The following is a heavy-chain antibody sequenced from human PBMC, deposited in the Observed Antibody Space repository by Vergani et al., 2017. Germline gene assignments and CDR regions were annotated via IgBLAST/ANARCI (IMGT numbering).Heavy chain of an antibody. V-gene: IGHV4-39*07. J-gene: IGHJ1*01. D-gene: IGHD3-10*01. CDR3: AREGGRWFGEGLIYFQH. CDR1: GGSISSSSYY. CDR2: IYYSGST. Sequence: QLQLQESGPGLVKPSETLSLTCTVSGGSISSSSYYWGWIRQPPGKGLEWIGSIYYSGSTYYNPSLKSRVTMSVDTSKNQFSLKLSSVTAADTAVYYCAREGGRWFGEGLIYFQHWGQGTLVTVSS.